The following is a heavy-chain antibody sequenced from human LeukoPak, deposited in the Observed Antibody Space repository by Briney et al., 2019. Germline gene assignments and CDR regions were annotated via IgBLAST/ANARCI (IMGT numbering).Heavy chain of an antibody. V-gene: IGHV4-39*01. CDR3: ARHVYSGTLTYYFDY. J-gene: IGHJ4*02. D-gene: IGHD1/OR15-1a*01. CDR1: GGSISSSSYY. Sequence: SETLSLTCTVSGGSISSSSYYWGWIRQPPGRGLEWIGSIYYSGSTYYNPSLKSRVSISVDTSKNQFSLKVSSATAADTAVYYCARHVYSGTLTYYFDYWGQGTLVTVSS. CDR2: IYYSGST.